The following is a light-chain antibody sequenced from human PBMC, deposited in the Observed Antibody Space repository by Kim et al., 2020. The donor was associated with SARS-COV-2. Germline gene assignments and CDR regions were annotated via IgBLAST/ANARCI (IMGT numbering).Light chain of an antibody. CDR1: SSDGGRYNS. CDR2: DVT. V-gene: IGLV2-11*03. Sequence: GQSVTIPCTRTSSDGGRYNSVSWYQQHPGKAPKLMISDVTARPAGVPDRFSGFKSGNTASLTISGLQAEDEADYYCCSYAGRYTWIFGGGTQLTVL. CDR3: CSYAGRYTWI. J-gene: IGLJ2*01.